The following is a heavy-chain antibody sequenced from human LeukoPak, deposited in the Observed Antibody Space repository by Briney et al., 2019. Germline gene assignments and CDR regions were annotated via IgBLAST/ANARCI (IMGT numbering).Heavy chain of an antibody. Sequence: GGSLRLSCAASGMTFRSHWMTWVRQTTGKGLEWLATIKSDGSEIYYLDSVKGRFTISRDNAKNSLYLQMNSLRADDLAVYYCARYCTFRTCSATQFDAWGQGTLVTVSS. CDR1: GMTFRSHW. J-gene: IGHJ5*02. CDR2: IKSDGSEI. CDR3: ARYCTFRTCSATQFDA. D-gene: IGHD2-8*01. V-gene: IGHV3-7*01.